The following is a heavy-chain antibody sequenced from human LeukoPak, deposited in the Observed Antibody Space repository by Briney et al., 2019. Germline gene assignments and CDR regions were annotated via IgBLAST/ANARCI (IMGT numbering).Heavy chain of an antibody. D-gene: IGHD6-19*01. J-gene: IGHJ4*02. CDR1: GFTFSSYG. CDR3: AKGRLGVRTFDY. V-gene: IGHV3-30*18. CDR2: ISYDGSNK. Sequence: PGRSLRLSCAASGFTFSSYGMHWVRQAPGKGLEWVAVISYDGSNKYCADSVKGRFTISRDNSKNTLYLQMNSLRAEDTAVYYCAKGRLGVRTFDYWGQGTLVTVSS.